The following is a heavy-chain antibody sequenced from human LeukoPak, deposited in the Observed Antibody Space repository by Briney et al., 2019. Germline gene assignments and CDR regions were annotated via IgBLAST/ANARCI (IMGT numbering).Heavy chain of an antibody. CDR3: ARGDDYAWGSYRFDY. CDR1: GGSISSYY. D-gene: IGHD3-16*02. Sequence: SETLSLTCTVSGGSISSYYWSWIRQPPGKGLEWIGYIYYSGSTNYNPSLKSRVTISVDTSKNQFSLKLSSVTAADTAVYYCARGDDYAWGSYRFDYWGQGTLVTVSS. CDR2: IYYSGST. J-gene: IGHJ4*02. V-gene: IGHV4-59*01.